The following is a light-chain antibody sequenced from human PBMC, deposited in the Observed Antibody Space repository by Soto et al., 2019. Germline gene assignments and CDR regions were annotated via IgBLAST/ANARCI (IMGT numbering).Light chain of an antibody. J-gene: IGKJ3*01. CDR3: QQYGSAPGLFT. CDR1: QSVSSNY. V-gene: IGKV3-20*01. Sequence: DIVLTQSPGPLSLSPGERATLSCRASQSVSSNYLAWYHQKAGQAPRLLLYGSSSRATGIPDRFSGSGSGTDFTLAISRLEPEDFAVYFCQQYGSAPGLFTFGPGSKVDFK. CDR2: GSS.